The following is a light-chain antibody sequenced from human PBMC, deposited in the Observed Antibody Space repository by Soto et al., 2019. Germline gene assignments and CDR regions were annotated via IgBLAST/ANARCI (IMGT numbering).Light chain of an antibody. Sequence: EIVLTQSPGTLSLSPGERATLSCRASQSITRSYIAWYQQKPGQAPRLLIYDASSRATGIPDRFGGSGSGTDIALTISRLEPEDLAFDYHRKYSTLPERFGHGTEVDIK. CDR1: QSITRSY. CDR2: DAS. J-gene: IGKJ1*01. V-gene: IGKV3D-20*02. CDR3: RKYSTLPER.